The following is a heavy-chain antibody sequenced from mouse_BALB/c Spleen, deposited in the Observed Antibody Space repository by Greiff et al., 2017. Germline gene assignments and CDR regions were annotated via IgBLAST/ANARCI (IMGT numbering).Heavy chain of an antibody. CDR2: INPSSGYT. CDR1: GYTFTSYT. CDR3: AFYYYGSSYEAY. D-gene: IGHD1-1*01. J-gene: IGHJ3*01. Sequence: QVQLQQSAAELARPGASVKMSCKASGYTFTSYTMHWVKQRPGQGLEWIGYINPSSGYTEYNQKFKDKTTLTADKSSSTAYMQLSSLTSEDSAVYYCAFYYYGSSYEAYWGQGTLVTVSA. V-gene: IGHV1-4*02.